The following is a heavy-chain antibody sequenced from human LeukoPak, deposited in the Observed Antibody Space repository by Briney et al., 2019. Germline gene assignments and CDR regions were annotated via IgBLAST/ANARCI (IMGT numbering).Heavy chain of an antibody. CDR1: GFPVHSNY. CDR2: VYSGGST. V-gene: IGHV3-66*02. D-gene: IGHD3-22*01. CDR3: ARDRDYDSSGYYLRGTFDI. J-gene: IGHJ3*02. Sequence: GGSLRLSCAASGFPVHSNYMSWVRPAPGKGLEGVSVVYSGGSTYYVDSVKGRFTIARDNSKNTLYLQMNSLRAEDTAVYYCARDRDYDSSGYYLRGTFDIWGQGTMVTVSS.